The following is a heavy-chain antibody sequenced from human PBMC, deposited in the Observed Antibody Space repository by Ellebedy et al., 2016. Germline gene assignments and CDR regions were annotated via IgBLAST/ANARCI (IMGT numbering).Heavy chain of an antibody. V-gene: IGHV1-69*10. CDR3: ARGGDTATPDDY. D-gene: IGHD5-18*01. CDR2: IIPILGIA. J-gene: IGHJ4*02. Sequence: ASVKVSCKASGGTFSSYAISWVRQAPGQGLEWMGGIIPILGIANYAQKFQGRVTITADKSTSTAYMELSSLRSEDTAVYYCARGGDTATPDDYWGQGTLVTVSS. CDR1: GGTFSSYA.